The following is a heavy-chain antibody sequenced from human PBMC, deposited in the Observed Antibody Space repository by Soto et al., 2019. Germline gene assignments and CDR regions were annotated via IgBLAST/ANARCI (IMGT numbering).Heavy chain of an antibody. CDR1: DFTFSNAW. CDR3: TIQNARGVPDY. D-gene: IGHD3-10*01. CDR2: IKSKTDGGTT. J-gene: IGHJ4*02. V-gene: IGHV3-15*07. Sequence: EVQLVESGGGLVKPGGSLRLSCAASDFTFSNAWMNWVRQAPGKGLEWVGRIKSKTDGGTTDYAAPVKGRFTISRDDSKNTLYLQMNSLKTEDTAVYYCTIQNARGVPDYWGQGTLVTVSS.